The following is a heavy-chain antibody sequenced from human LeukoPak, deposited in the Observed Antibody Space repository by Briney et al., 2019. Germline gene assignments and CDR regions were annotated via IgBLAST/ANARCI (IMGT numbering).Heavy chain of an antibody. CDR3: AKHRSSPRTRYFDY. CDR1: GLTFSSYA. V-gene: IGHV3-23*01. D-gene: IGHD6-13*01. CDR2: ISGSGGST. J-gene: IGHJ4*02. Sequence: GGSLRLSCAASGLTFSSYAMSWVRQAPGKGLEWVSAISGSGGSTYYADSVKGRFTISRDNSKNTLYLQMNSLRAEDTAVYYCAKHRSSPRTRYFDYWGQGTLVTVSS.